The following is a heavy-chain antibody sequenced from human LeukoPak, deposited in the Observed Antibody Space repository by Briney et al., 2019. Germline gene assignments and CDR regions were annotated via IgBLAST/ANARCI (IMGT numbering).Heavy chain of an antibody. CDR3: ARGRYDTIFGVVINYYYYGMDV. D-gene: IGHD3-3*01. CDR1: GFTVSSNY. V-gene: IGHV3-66*02. J-gene: IGHJ6*02. Sequence: GGSLRLSCAASGFTVSSNYMSWVRQAPGKGLGWVSVIYSGGSTYYADSVKGRFTISRDNSKNTLYLQMNSLRAEDTAVYYCARGRYDTIFGVVINYYYYGMDVWGQGTTVTVSS. CDR2: IYSGGST.